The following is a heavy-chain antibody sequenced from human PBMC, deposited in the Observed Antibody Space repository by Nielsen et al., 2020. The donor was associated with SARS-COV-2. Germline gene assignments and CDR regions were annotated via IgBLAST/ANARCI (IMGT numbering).Heavy chain of an antibody. D-gene: IGHD3-22*01. J-gene: IGHJ4*02. CDR1: GFTFSSYA. V-gene: IGHV3-23*01. Sequence: GESLKISCAASGFTFSSYAMSWVRQAPGKGLEWVSAISGSGGSTYYADSVKGRFTISRDNFKNTLYLQMNSLRAEDTAVYYCAKDSSGYYSYYFDYWGQGTLVTVSS. CDR2: ISGSGGST. CDR3: AKDSSGYYSYYFDY.